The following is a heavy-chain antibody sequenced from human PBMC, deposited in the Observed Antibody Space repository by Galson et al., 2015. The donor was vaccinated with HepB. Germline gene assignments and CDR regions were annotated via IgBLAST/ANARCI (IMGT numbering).Heavy chain of an antibody. J-gene: IGHJ4*02. CDR3: AKRPVYSSGWHYFDY. CDR2: VFSTDDGT. D-gene: IGHD6-19*01. V-gene: IGHV3-23*01. Sequence: SLRLSCAASGFYFSSYSMTWVRQAPGKGLQWVSTVFSTDDGTYYADSVKGRFTISRDNSKNTLYLHMNSLGVEDTAVYYCAKRPVYSSGWHYFDYWGQGTLVTVSS. CDR1: GFYFSSYS.